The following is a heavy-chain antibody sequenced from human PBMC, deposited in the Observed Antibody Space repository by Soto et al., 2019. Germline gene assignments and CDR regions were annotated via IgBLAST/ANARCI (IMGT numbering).Heavy chain of an antibody. CDR2: ISYDGSNK. J-gene: IGHJ4*02. CDR3: AKYPPRHDYGDYDGHFDY. CDR1: GFTFSSYG. V-gene: IGHV3-30*18. Sequence: GGSLRLSCAASGFTFSSYGMHWVRQAPGKGLEWVAVISYDGSNKYYADSVKGRFTISRDNSKNTLSVQMKSLRAEETGVYYGAKYPPRHDYGDYDGHFDYWGQGTLVTVSS. D-gene: IGHD4-17*01.